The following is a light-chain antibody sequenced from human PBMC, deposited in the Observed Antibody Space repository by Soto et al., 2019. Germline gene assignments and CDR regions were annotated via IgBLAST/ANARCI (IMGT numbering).Light chain of an antibody. V-gene: IGKV3-11*01. CDR2: DAS. Sequence: EIVLTQSPATLSLSPGERATLSCRASQSVSSYLAWYQQKPGQAPRLLIYDASNRATGIPARFSGSGSGTDFTLTIGSLEPEDFAVYYCQQRSNRRTFGQGTKLEIK. CDR1: QSVSSY. CDR3: QQRSNRRT. J-gene: IGKJ2*01.